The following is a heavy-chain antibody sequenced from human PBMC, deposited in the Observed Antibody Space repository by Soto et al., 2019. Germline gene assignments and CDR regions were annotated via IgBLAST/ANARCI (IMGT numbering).Heavy chain of an antibody. CDR3: ARGGSDYGPGGMDV. V-gene: IGHV3-74*01. D-gene: IGHD3-10*01. CDR1: GFTFSNYW. J-gene: IGHJ6*04. Sequence: EVQLVESGGGLLQPGGSLTLSCTASGFTFSNYWMHWVRQAPGKGLVWVSRTKSDGSGTSYTDSVKGRFTISRDNASNALYLQLSNLSAEETTVDYCARGGSDYGPGGMDVCGKGTTVIVSS. CDR2: TKSDGSGT.